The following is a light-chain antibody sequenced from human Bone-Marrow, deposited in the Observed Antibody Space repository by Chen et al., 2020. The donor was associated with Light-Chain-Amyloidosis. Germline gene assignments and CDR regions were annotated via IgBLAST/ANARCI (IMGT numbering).Light chain of an antibody. Sequence: DIQMTQSPSSLSASVRDRVTITCRANQTIRNYLHWYQQKPGKAPKLLIYTASRLRGGVPSRFSGSGSGTDFTLTINSLQPEGFATYYCQQSSSTFYTFGQGTKLE. CDR1: QTIRNY. CDR2: TAS. CDR3: QQSSSTFYT. V-gene: IGKV1-39*01. J-gene: IGKJ2*01.